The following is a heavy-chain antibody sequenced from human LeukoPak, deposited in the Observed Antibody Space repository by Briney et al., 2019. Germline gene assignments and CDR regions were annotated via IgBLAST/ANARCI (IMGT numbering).Heavy chain of an antibody. CDR1: GGTFSSYA. CDR2: IIPIFGTA. CDR3: ARGSRPVYNLLTGKRYFDY. D-gene: IGHD3-9*01. J-gene: IGHJ4*02. Sequence: ASVKVSCKASGGTFSSYAISWVRQAPGQGLEWMGGIIPIFGTANYAQKFQGRVAMTRDTSTSTVYMDLSSLRSEDTAVYYCARGSRPVYNLLTGKRYFDYWGQGTLLTVSS. V-gene: IGHV1-69*05.